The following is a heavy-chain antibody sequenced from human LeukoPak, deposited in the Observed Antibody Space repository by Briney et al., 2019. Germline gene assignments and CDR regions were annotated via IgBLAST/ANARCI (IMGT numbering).Heavy chain of an antibody. CDR3: ARGRGDYVWGSYRSSGAFDI. D-gene: IGHD3-16*02. CDR1: GGSISSSNYY. Sequence: SETLSLTCTVSGGSISSSNYYWGWIRQPPGKGLEWIGTIYYSGNTYYNPSLKSRVTISVDTSKNQFSLKLRSVTAADTAVYYCARGRGDYVWGSYRSSGAFDIWGQGTMVTVSS. V-gene: IGHV4-39*07. J-gene: IGHJ3*02. CDR2: IYYSGNT.